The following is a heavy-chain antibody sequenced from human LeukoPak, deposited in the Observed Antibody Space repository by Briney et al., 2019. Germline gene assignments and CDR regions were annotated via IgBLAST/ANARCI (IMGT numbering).Heavy chain of an antibody. V-gene: IGHV4-59*01. J-gene: IGHJ4*02. CDR1: GGSIRSYY. CDR3: ARGGMKMAYYFDY. CDR2: MSYSGST. D-gene: IGHD5-24*01. Sequence: PSETLSLTCTVSGGSIRSYYWRWLRQPPAKGLEWIAYMSYSGSTNYNPSFKSRVTISVDTSKNQFSLKLSSVTAADTAVYYCARGGMKMAYYFDYWGQGTLVTVSS.